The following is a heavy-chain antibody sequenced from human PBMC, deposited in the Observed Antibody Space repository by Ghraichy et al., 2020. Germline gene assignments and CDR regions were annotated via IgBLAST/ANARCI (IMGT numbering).Heavy chain of an antibody. CDR2: LGGGGDL. CDR1: GFTFSSHD. J-gene: IGHJ4*02. V-gene: IGHV3-13*05. D-gene: IGHD6-19*01. Sequence: GESLNISCAASGFTFSSHDIHWVRQGTTKGLEWVSALGGGGDLYYADSVKGRFTASRDSAKNSVYLQMSSLRAGDTAVYYCARKAVAGYIDYWGKGTLVTVSS. CDR3: ARKAVAGYIDY.